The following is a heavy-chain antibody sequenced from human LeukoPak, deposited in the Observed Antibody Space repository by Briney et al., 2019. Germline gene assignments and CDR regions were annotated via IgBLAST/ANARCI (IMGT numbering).Heavy chain of an antibody. CDR3: ARGVGVIDY. CDR1: GFIFSGYP. CDR2: ISSSSSPT. J-gene: IGHJ4*02. D-gene: IGHD2-15*01. V-gene: IGHV3-48*02. Sequence: GGPLRLSCAASGFIFSGYPMNWVRQAPGKGLEWASYISSSSSPTYYADSVKGRFTISRDNARNSLYLQMNSLRDEDTAVYYCARGVGVIDYWGQGTLVTVSS.